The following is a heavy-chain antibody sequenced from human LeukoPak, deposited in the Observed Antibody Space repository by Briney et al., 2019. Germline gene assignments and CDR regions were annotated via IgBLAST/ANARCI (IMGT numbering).Heavy chain of an antibody. V-gene: IGHV4-38-2*02. CDR2: VYHSGST. J-gene: IGHJ5*02. CDR1: GYSINSGYY. CDR3: ARRRCSSTSCYAYRVVVNWFDP. D-gene: IGHD2-2*01. Sequence: SETLSLTCSVSGYSINSGYYWGWIRQSPGRGVEWIGNVYHSGSTYYNPSLKSRVTISVDTSKNQFSLKLSPVTPADTAVYYCARRRCSSTSCYAYRVVVNWFDPWGQGTLVTVSS.